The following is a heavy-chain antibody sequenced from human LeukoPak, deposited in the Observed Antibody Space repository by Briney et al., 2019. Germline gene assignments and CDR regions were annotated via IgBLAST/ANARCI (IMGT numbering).Heavy chain of an antibody. D-gene: IGHD3-3*01. CDR2: IYSNGNT. CDR1: GGSIGNYY. CDR3: ARADFWNSYISGFDY. V-gene: IGHV4-4*07. J-gene: IGHJ4*02. Sequence: SETLSLNCTVSGGSIGNYYWSWIRQPAGKGLEWIERIYSNGNTHYSPSLRSRVAMSVDTSKNQFSLKLSSVTAADTAVYYCARADFWNSYISGFDYWGQGALVTVSS.